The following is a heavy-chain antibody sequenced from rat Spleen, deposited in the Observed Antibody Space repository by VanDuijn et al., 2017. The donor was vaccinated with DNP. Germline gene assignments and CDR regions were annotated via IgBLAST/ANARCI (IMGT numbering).Heavy chain of an antibody. D-gene: IGHD1-12*01. Sequence: EVQLVESDGGLVQPGRSLKLSCAVSGFTFNDYYMAWVRQAPAKGLEWVATISYNGGTPYYRDSVKGRFTISRDNAKSSLYLQMDSLRSEDTATYYCARHRTIMPYYYAMDAWGQGASVTVSS. CDR2: ISYNGGTP. J-gene: IGHJ4*01. V-gene: IGHV5-20*01. CDR3: ARHRTIMPYYYAMDA. CDR1: GFTFNDYY.